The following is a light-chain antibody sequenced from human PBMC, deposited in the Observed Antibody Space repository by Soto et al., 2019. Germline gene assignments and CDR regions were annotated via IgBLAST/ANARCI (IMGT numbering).Light chain of an antibody. CDR3: VLHMGSGISM. J-gene: IGLJ3*02. CDR1: SGSVSASYY. CDR2: STN. Sequence: QAVVTQEPSFSLAPGGTVTLTCGLSSGSVSASYYPSWYQQTPGQAPRTLIYSTNTRSSGVPDRFSGSILGNKAALTITGAQADDESDYYCVLHMGSGISMFGGGTKLPVL. V-gene: IGLV8-61*01.